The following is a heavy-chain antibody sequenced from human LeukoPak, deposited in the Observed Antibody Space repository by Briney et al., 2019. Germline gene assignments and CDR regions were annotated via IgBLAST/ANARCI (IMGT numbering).Heavy chain of an antibody. CDR1: GASISSSAYY. CDR2: IYYSGSS. V-gene: IGHV4-39*01. CDR3: VRNVVVPAAPSDY. D-gene: IGHD2-2*01. Sequence: PSETLSLTCTVSGASISSSAYYWGWIRQPPGKGLEWIGSIYYSGSSYYNPSLKSRVTISVDTSKNQFALKVNSVTAADTAVYYCVRNVVVPAAPSDYWAREPWSPSPQ. J-gene: IGHJ4*02.